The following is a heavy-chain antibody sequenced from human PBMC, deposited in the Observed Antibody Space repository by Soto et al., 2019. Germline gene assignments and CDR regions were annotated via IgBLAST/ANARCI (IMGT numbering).Heavy chain of an antibody. Sequence: PGGSLRLSCAASGFTFSNAWMSWVRQAPGKGLEWFGRIKSKTDGGTTDYAAPVKGRFTISRDDSKNTLYLQMNSLKTEDTAVYYCTTDHVHWVIDYWGQGTLVTVSS. J-gene: IGHJ4*02. CDR2: IKSKTDGGTT. CDR3: TTDHVHWVIDY. V-gene: IGHV3-15*01. CDR1: GFTFSNAW. D-gene: IGHD7-27*01.